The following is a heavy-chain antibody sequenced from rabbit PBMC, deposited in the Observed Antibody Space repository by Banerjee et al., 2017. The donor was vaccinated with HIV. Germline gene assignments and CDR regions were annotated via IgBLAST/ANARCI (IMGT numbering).Heavy chain of an antibody. CDR3: VRVGRSDATYFNL. J-gene: IGHJ4*01. Sequence: QEQLVESGGGLVQPEGSLTLTCKASGFSFSSGDYMCWVRQAPGKGLEWIACIYAGSGGGTYFASWVNGRFTISKSTTLTTMTLQMTSLTAADTATYFCVRVGRSDATYFNLWGQGTLVTVS. V-gene: IGHV1S45*01. CDR2: IYAGSGGGT. D-gene: IGHD8-1*01. CDR1: GFSFSSGDY.